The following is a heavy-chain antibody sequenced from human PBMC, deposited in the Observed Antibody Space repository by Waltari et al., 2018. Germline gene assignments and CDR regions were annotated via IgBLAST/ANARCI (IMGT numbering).Heavy chain of an antibody. Sequence: EVQLEESGGGMIQPGGSLRLSCAASGFTVSSNFMSWVRQAPGKGLEWVSVIYRGGDTYYADSVKGRFTLSRDNFKNTLNLQMNGLRAEDTAVYYCARGSYDSSGIRLGMDVWGQGTTITVSS. J-gene: IGHJ6*02. CDR3: ARGSYDSSGIRLGMDV. D-gene: IGHD3-22*01. V-gene: IGHV3-53*01. CDR1: GFTVSSNF. CDR2: IYRGGDT.